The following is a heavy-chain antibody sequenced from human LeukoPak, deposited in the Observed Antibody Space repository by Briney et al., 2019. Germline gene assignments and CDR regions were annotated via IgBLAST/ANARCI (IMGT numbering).Heavy chain of an antibody. D-gene: IGHD3-3*01. J-gene: IGHJ5*02. V-gene: IGHV1-8*01. CDR1: GYTFTSYD. CDR2: MNPNSGNT. Sequence: ASVKVSCKASGYTFTSYDINWVRQATGQGLEWMGWMNPNSGNTGYAQKFQGRVTMTRNASISTAYMELSSLRSEDTAVYYCARSSGYAIFGVVIINNWFDPWGQGTLVTVSS. CDR3: ARSSGYAIFGVVIINNWFDP.